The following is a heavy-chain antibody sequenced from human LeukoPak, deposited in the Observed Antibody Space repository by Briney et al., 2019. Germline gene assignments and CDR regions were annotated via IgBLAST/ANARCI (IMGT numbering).Heavy chain of an antibody. V-gene: IGHV4-34*01. J-gene: IGHJ5*02. D-gene: IGHD6-19*01. CDR2: INHSGST. Sequence: SETLSLTCAVYGGSFSGYYWSWIRQPPGKGLEWIGEINHSGSTNYNPSLKSRVTISVDTSKNQFSLKLSSVTAADTAVYYCARGPPVAGPVGRNWFDPWGQGTLVTVSS. CDR3: ARGPPVAGPVGRNWFDP. CDR1: GGSFSGYY.